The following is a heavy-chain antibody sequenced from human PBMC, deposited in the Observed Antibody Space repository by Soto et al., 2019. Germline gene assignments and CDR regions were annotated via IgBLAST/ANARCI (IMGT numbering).Heavy chain of an antibody. J-gene: IGHJ3*01. CDR3: TRAQPINP. Sequence: GGSLRLSCTAAGLTVGDYAMSWVRQAPGKGLEWVGYIRSKAYSGTSEYAASVNGRFTFSRDDSKSTAYLQMNSLKIEDTAIYYCTRAQPINPRGKGTMVTVSS. CDR2: IRSKAYSGTS. D-gene: IGHD2-21*01. CDR1: GLTVGDYA. V-gene: IGHV3-49*04.